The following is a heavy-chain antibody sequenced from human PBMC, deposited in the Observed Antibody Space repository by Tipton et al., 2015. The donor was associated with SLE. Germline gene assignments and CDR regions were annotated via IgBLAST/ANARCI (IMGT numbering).Heavy chain of an antibody. CDR1: GVSVTNYY. J-gene: IGHJ6*03. CDR2: IQGRENT. Sequence: LRPSCTVSGVSVTNYYWSWIRQPPGKRLEWIGFIQGRENTNYNPSLESRVTISVDTSKNQFSLQLTSVTAADTAIYYCARESFTNDFYYYMDVWGKGTTVTVSS. CDR3: ARESFTNDFYYYMDV. D-gene: IGHD2-8*01. V-gene: IGHV4-59*02.